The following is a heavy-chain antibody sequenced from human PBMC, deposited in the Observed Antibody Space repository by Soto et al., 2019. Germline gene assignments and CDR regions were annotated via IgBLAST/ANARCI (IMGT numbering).Heavy chain of an antibody. CDR3: AAGGSWYAF. CDR2: YISNSGDT. V-gene: IGHV1-2*02. D-gene: IGHD6-13*01. Sequence: ASVKVSCKTSGNPFMGYYIHWLRQAPGQGFEWLGYISNSGDTKFSQNFQGRVSMTRDTSITTAYMELRGLQSGDTAVYYCAAGGSWYAFWGQGTLVTVSS. J-gene: IGHJ4*02. CDR1: GNPFMGYY.